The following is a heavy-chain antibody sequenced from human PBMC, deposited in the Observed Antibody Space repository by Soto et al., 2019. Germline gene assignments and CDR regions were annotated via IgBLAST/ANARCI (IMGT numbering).Heavy chain of an antibody. CDR2: IWYDGSNK. V-gene: IGHV3-33*01. J-gene: IGHJ6*02. CDR3: AREELRYFVWFFPRYYGMDV. Sequence: GGSLRLSCAASGFTFSSYGMHWVRQAPGKGLEWVAVIWYDGSNKYYADSVKGRFTISRDNSKNTLYLQMNSLRAEDTAVYYCAREELRYFVWFFPRYYGMDVWAQGTTVTVSS. D-gene: IGHD3-9*01. CDR1: GFTFSSYG.